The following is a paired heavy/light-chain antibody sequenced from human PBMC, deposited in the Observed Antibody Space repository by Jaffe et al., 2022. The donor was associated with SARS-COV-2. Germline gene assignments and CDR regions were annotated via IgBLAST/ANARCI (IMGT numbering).Heavy chain of an antibody. J-gene: IGHJ6*02. CDR3: VKDRGLDYGMDV. CDR1: GLTFRSYG. Sequence: QVQLVEFGGGVVQPGRSLRLSCAASGLTFRSYGMHWVRQAPGKGLEWVAFISFDGRNKYYADSVKGRFTISRDNSKNTLYLQMNSLGLEDTAVYYCVKDRGLDYGMDVWGQGTTVTASS. CDR2: ISFDGRNK. D-gene: IGHD3-10*01. V-gene: IGHV3-30*18.
Light chain of an antibody. CDR2: DVT. Sequence: QSALTQPASVSGSPGQSITISCTGTSSDVAGYNFVSWYQHHPGKAPKLMIYDVTARPSGVSRRFSASKSGNTASLTISGLQAEDEADYYCSSYTSSTTWVFGGGTKLTVL. V-gene: IGLV2-14*03. CDR3: SSYTSSTTWV. CDR1: SSDVAGYNF. J-gene: IGLJ3*02.